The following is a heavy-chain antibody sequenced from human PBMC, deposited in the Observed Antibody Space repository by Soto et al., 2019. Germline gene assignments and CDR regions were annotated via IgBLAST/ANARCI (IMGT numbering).Heavy chain of an antibody. CDR1: GGTFSSYA. D-gene: IGHD3-22*01. Sequence: QIKLVQSGAEVKKTGSSVKVSCKASGGTFSSYAISWVRQAPGQGLEWMGEIIPIFGTANYAQKFQGRVTITADESTSTAYMELSSLRSEVTAVYYCARDRGPSSGYYPYWFDPWGQGTLVTVSS. CDR2: IIPIFGTA. V-gene: IGHV1-69*12. J-gene: IGHJ5*02. CDR3: ARDRGPSSGYYPYWFDP.